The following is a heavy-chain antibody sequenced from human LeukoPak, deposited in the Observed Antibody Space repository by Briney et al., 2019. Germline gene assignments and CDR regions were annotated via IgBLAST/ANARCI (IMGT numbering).Heavy chain of an antibody. J-gene: IGHJ4*01. CDR1: GFIFSHYG. Sequence: PGGSLRLSCAASGFIFSHYGMHCVRQAPGKGLEWVAVIWSDGSNRFYAGSVKGRFTISRDNSQNTLFLQVNSLRAEDTAMYYCARDAQRGFDYSNSLEYWGHGTLVTVSS. CDR2: IWSDGSNR. V-gene: IGHV3-33*01. D-gene: IGHD4-11*01. CDR3: ARDAQRGFDYSNSLEY.